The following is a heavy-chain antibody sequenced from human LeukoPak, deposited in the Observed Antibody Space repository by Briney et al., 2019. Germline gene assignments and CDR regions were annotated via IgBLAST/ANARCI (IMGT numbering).Heavy chain of an antibody. D-gene: IGHD2-2*01. CDR3: ARRLTQYDCFDP. CDR1: GDSVSSNSVT. CDR2: TYYRSTWYN. Sequence: SQTLSLTCAISGDSVSSNSVTWNWIRQSPSRGLEWLGRTYYRSTWYNDYAVSVRGRVTVNPDTSKNQFSLHLNSVTPEDTAVYYCARRLTQYDCFDPWGQGILVTVSS. J-gene: IGHJ5*02. V-gene: IGHV6-1*01.